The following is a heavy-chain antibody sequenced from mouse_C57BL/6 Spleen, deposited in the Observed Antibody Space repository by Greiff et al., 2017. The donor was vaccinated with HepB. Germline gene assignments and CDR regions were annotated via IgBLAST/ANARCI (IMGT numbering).Heavy chain of an antibody. Sequence: QVQLQQSGAELVRPGTSVTVSCKASGYAFTNYLIEWVKQRPGQGLEWIGVINPGSGGTNYNEKFKGKATLTADKSSSTAYMQLSSLTSEDSAVYFCSREGYYGSSSAWFAYWGQGTLVTVSA. CDR2: INPGSGGT. CDR3: SREGYYGSSSAWFAY. V-gene: IGHV1-54*01. D-gene: IGHD1-1*01. CDR1: GYAFTNYL. J-gene: IGHJ3*01.